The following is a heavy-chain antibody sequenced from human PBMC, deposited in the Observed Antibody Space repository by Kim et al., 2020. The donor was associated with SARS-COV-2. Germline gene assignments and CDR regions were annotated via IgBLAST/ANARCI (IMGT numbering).Heavy chain of an antibody. J-gene: IGHJ4*02. D-gene: IGHD3-22*01. Sequence: GGSLRLSCAASGFTFSSYAMHWVRQAPGKGLVWVSRINSDGSRTSYADSVKGRFTISRDNAKNTLYLQMNSLRAEDTAVYYCARGKRYYYDSSGYYYVDYWGQGTLVTVSS. CDR2: INSDGSRT. V-gene: IGHV3-74*01. CDR1: GFTFSSYA. CDR3: ARGKRYYYDSSGYYYVDY.